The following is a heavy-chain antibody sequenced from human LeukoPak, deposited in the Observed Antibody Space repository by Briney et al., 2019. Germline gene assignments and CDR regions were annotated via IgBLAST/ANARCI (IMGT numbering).Heavy chain of an antibody. Sequence: GGSLRLSCAASGFTFSYYAMSWVRQAPGKGLEWVSGISGSGDSTYYADPVKGRFAIFRDNSKNTLYLQMNSLRAEDTAVYYCAKVFSAPVNDAFDIWGQGTMVTVSS. CDR1: GFTFSYYA. CDR2: ISGSGDST. D-gene: IGHD6-25*01. CDR3: AKVFSAPVNDAFDI. V-gene: IGHV3-23*01. J-gene: IGHJ3*02.